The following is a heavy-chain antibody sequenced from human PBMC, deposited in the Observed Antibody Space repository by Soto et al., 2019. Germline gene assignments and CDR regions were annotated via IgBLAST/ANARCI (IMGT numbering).Heavy chain of an antibody. V-gene: IGHV3-23*01. CDR1: GFTFTSYA. J-gene: IGHJ3*02. Sequence: EVQLLESGGGLVQPGGSLRLSCEASGFTFTSYALSWVRQSPGKGLEWVSAISRTGENTHYADSVKGRFTIARDNSRTTLYLQMHSPRPEDTAVYYCVKLRTAWVNDAFEMWGQGTMVTVSS. CDR2: ISRTGENT. D-gene: IGHD2-21*02. CDR3: VKLRTAWVNDAFEM.